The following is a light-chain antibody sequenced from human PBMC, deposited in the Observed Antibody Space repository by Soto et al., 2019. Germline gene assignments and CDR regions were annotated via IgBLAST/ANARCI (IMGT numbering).Light chain of an antibody. V-gene: IGKV1-9*01. CDR3: QQLNSYPPD. Sequence: DIQLTQSPSFLSASVGDRVTITCRASQGISSYLAWYQQKPGKAPKLLIYAASTLQSGVPSRFSGSGSGTEFTLTISSLQPVDFATYYCQQLNSYPPDFSPGTKVDIK. CDR1: QGISSY. J-gene: IGKJ3*01. CDR2: AAS.